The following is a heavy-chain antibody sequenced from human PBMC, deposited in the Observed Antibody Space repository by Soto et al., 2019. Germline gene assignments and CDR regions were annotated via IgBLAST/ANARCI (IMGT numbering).Heavy chain of an antibody. V-gene: IGHV3-23*01. J-gene: IGHJ6*03. CDR1: GFTFSRYS. CDR2: ISGSGGST. Sequence: GGSLRLSCAASGFTFSRYSMSWVRQAPWKGLEWVSAISGSGGSTYYADSVKGRFTISRDNSKNTLYLQMNSLRAEDTAVYYCAKYLYDFWSGSREYYYYYYMDVWGKGTTVTVSS. CDR3: AKYLYDFWSGSREYYYYYYMDV. D-gene: IGHD3-3*01.